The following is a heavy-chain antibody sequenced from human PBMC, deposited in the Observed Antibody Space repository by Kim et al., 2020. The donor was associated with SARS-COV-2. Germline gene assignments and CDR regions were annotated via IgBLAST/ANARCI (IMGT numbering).Heavy chain of an antibody. CDR3: TYGGSSGYLVPNDY. D-gene: IGHD3-22*01. J-gene: IGHJ4*02. V-gene: IGHV3-73*01. Sequence: AASVKGRFTISRDDSKNTAYLQMNSLKTEDTAVYYCTYGGSSGYLVPNDYWGQGTLVTVSS.